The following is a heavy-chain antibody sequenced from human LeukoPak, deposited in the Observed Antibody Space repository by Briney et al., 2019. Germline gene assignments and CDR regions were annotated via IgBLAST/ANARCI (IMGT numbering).Heavy chain of an antibody. CDR2: VYYSGST. Sequence: TSSETLSLICTVSGGSINRYYWSWLRQPPGKGLEWLRYVYYSGSTNYNPSLNSRVTMSVDTSKNHYCLKMTSVTAGKTAVYYCARDRCSTYWGQGTLVTVSS. CDR3: ARDRCSTY. V-gene: IGHV4-59*01. CDR1: GGSINRYY. J-gene: IGHJ4*02. D-gene: IGHD3-10*02.